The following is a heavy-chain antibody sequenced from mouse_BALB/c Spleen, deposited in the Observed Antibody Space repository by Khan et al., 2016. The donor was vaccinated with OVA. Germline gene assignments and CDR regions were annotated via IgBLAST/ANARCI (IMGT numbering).Heavy chain of an antibody. J-gene: IGHJ3*01. CDR1: GYTFTSYY. D-gene: IGHD1-1*02. V-gene: IGHV1S81*02. Sequence: VQLQQSGAELVKPGASVKLSCKASGYTFTSYYIYWVKQRPGQGLEWIGGINSSNGGTYFNEKFESKATLTVDKSSSTAFMQVSSLTSEDSAVYYCTRSGWAAFAYWGQGTLVTVSA. CDR2: INSSNGGT. CDR3: TRSGWAAFAY.